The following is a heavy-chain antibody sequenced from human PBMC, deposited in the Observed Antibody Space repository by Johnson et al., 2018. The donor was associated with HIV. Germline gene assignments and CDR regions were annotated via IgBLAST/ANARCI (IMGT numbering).Heavy chain of an antibody. CDR3: AKESKWESRTPHAFDM. V-gene: IGHV3-30*02. D-gene: IGHD1-26*01. Sequence: QVTLVESGGGVVQPGGSLRLSCAASGFTFNTYGMDWVRQAPGKGLEWVAFIRYDGNSKYYIDSVKGRFTVSRDNSKNTLYLQMKSLRPEDTSVYYCAKESKWESRTPHAFDMWGQGTMVTVSS. J-gene: IGHJ3*02. CDR1: GFTFNTYG. CDR2: IRYDGNSK.